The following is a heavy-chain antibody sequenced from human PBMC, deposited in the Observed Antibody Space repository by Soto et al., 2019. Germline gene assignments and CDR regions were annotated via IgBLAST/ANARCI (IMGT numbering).Heavy chain of an antibody. J-gene: IGHJ4*02. D-gene: IGHD2-2*01. V-gene: IGHV3-21*01. CDR3: RVDCSSTSCYYFDY. CDR2: ISSSSSYI. CDR1: GFTFSSYS. Sequence: VGSLRLPCAASGFTFSSYSMNWVRQAPGKGLEWVSSISSSSSYIYYADSVKGRFTISRDNAKNSLYLQMNSLRAEDTAVYYCRVDCSSTSCYYFDYWGQGTLVTVSS.